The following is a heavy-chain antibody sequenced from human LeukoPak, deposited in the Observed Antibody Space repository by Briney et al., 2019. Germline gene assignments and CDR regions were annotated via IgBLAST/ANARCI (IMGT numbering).Heavy chain of an antibody. Sequence: GGSLRLSCAASGFTFSSQSMSWVRQAPGKGLEWVSGISAIGSATYYADSVKGRFTISRDTSNNTLYLQMNTLKDDDTAIYYCANARPGPMARNRGGDYWGPGTLVTVSS. D-gene: IGHD2-2*02. V-gene: IGHV3-23*01. CDR2: ISAIGSAT. CDR1: GFTFSSQS. CDR3: ANARPGPMARNRGGDY. J-gene: IGHJ4*02.